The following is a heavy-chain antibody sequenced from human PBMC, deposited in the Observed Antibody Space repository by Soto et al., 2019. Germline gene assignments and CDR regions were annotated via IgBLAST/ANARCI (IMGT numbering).Heavy chain of an antibody. CDR2: ISGSGGST. Sequence: GGSLRLSCAASGFAFSSYAMSWVRQAPGKGLEWVSGISGSGGSTNYADSVKGRFTISRDNSKNTLSLQMNSLRAEDTALYYCAKVPGAAVAGTVAFDMWGQGTMVTVSS. CDR3: AKVPGAAVAGTVAFDM. D-gene: IGHD6-19*01. J-gene: IGHJ3*02. V-gene: IGHV3-23*01. CDR1: GFAFSSYA.